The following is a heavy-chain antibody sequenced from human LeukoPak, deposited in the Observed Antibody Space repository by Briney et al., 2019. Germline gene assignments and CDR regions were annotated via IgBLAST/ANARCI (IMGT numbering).Heavy chain of an antibody. D-gene: IGHD3-10*01. V-gene: IGHV3-23*01. J-gene: IGHJ4*02. CDR1: GFTFSSYA. CDR2: ISGSGGST. Sequence: GSLRLSCAASGFTFSSYAMSWVRQAPGKGLEWVSAISGSGGSTYYADSVKGRFTISRDNSKNTPYLQMNSLRAEDTAVYYCASTMVRGVQQDYWGQGTLVTVSS. CDR3: ASTMVRGVQQDY.